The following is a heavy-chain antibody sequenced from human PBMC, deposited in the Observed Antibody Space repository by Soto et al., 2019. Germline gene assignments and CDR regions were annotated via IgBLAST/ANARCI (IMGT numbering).Heavy chain of an antibody. CDR2: IYYSGST. CDR3: AREDPQWLRLDY. J-gene: IGHJ4*02. Sequence: PSETLSLTCTVPGGSISRYYWSWIRQPPGKGLEWIGYIYYSGSTNYNPSLKSRVTISVDTSKNQFSLKLSSVTAADTAVYYCAREDPQWLRLDYWGQGTLVTVSS. CDR1: GGSISRYY. V-gene: IGHV4-59*01. D-gene: IGHD5-12*01.